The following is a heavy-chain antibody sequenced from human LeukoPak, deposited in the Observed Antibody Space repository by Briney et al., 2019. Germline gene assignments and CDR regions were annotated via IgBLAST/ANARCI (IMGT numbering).Heavy chain of an antibody. Sequence: WESLSLTCSVSGVSVSSSSYHWAWIRPPPGEGLEWVGYISYSERTNYNPSLTSRLTISLGTSRNRFSLKLTSVTAADTAVYDCSREFRTCGLCFWRQGTVVTVSA. CDR2: ISYSERT. CDR1: GVSVSSSSYH. CDR3: SREFRTCGLCF. D-gene: IGHD2-8*02. V-gene: IGHV4-61*03. J-gene: IGHJ4*02.